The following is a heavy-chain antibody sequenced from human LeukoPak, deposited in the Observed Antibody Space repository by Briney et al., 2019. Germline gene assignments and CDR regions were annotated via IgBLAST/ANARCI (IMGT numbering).Heavy chain of an antibody. D-gene: IGHD1-26*01. J-gene: IGHJ3*02. CDR2: ISSSSSTI. CDR1: GFTFSSYS. Sequence: PGGSLRLSCAASGFTFSSYSMNWVRQAPGKGLEWVSYISSSSSTIYYADSVKGRFTISRDNAKNSLYLQMNSLRAEDTAVYYCARGPWEPHRLNAFDIWGQGTMVTVSS. CDR3: ARGPWEPHRLNAFDI. V-gene: IGHV3-48*01.